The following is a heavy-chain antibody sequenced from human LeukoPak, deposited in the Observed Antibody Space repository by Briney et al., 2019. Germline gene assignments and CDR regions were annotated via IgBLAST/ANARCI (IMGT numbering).Heavy chain of an antibody. J-gene: IGHJ6*03. Sequence: SETLSLTCTVSGCSISNYYWTWIRQPPGKGLEWIGYISYSGSTKDNPSLKSRVTISIDTYKNQFSLKLSSVTAADTAVYYCARVHYFDSSGYYSSTYYYYMDVWGKGTTVTVSS. D-gene: IGHD3-22*01. CDR2: ISYSGST. CDR3: ARVHYFDSSGYYSSTYYYYMDV. V-gene: IGHV4-59*01. CDR1: GCSISNYY.